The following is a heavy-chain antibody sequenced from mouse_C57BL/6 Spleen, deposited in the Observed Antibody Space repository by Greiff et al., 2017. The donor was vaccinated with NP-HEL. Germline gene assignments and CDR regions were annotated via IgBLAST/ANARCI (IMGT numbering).Heavy chain of an antibody. Sequence: VQRVESGPELVKPGASVKISCKASGYAFSSSWMNWVKQRPGKGLEWIGRIYPGDGDTNYNGKFKGKATLTADKSSSTAYMQLSSLTSEDSAVYFCARFYYGNYDVWGTGTTVTVSS. CDR1: GYAFSSSW. CDR2: IYPGDGDT. CDR3: ARFYYGNYDV. V-gene: IGHV1-82*01. D-gene: IGHD2-1*01. J-gene: IGHJ1*03.